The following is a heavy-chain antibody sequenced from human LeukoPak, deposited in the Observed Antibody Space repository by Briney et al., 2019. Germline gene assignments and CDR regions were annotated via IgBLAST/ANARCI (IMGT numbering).Heavy chain of an antibody. V-gene: IGHV4-59*10. CDR2: IYTSGST. CDR1: GGSFSGYY. J-gene: IGHJ3*02. Sequence: PSETLSLTCAVYGGSFSGYYWSWIRQPAGKGLEWIGRIYTSGSTNYNPSLKSRVTMSVDTSKNQFSLKLSSVTAADTAVYYCASAEAVYAFDIWGQGTTVTVSS. CDR3: ASAEAVYAFDI.